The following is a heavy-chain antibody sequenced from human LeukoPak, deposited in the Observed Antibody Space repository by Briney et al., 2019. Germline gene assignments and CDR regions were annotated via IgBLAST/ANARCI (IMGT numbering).Heavy chain of an antibody. V-gene: IGHV4-34*01. CDR1: GGSFSGYY. D-gene: IGHD3-10*01. CDR2: INHSGST. Sequence: SETLSLTCAVYGGSFSGYYWSWIRQPPGKRLEWIGEINHSGSTNYNPSLKSRVTISVDTSKNQFSLKLSSVTAADTAVYYCARRITMVRGVIRPGFDYWGQGTLVTVSS. CDR3: ARRITMVRGVIRPGFDY. J-gene: IGHJ4*02.